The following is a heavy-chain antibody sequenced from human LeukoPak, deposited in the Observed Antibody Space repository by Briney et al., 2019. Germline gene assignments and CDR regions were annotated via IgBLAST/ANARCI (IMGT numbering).Heavy chain of an antibody. CDR1: GYSFTSYW. CDR2: IYPGDSDT. V-gene: IGHV5-51*01. CDR3: ARLYSGGSCYACGWFDP. J-gene: IGHJ5*02. Sequence: GESLKISCKGSGYSFTSYWIGWVRQMPGKGLEWMGIIYPGDSDTRYSPSFQGQVTISADKSISTAYLQWRSLKASDTAMYCCARLYSGGSCYACGWFDPWGQGTLVTVSS. D-gene: IGHD2-15*01.